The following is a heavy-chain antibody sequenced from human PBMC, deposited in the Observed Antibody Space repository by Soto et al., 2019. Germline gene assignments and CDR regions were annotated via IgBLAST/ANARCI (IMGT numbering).Heavy chain of an antibody. CDR3: AKVLFVYGIVATTAPNDY. V-gene: IGHV3-23*01. J-gene: IGHJ4*02. D-gene: IGHD5-12*01. CDR1: GFTFSSYA. Sequence: PGGSLRLSCAASGFTFSSYAMSWVGQAPGEGLEWVSAISGSGGSTYYADSVKGRFTISRDNSKNTLYLQMNSLRAEDTAVYYCAKVLFVYGIVATTAPNDYWGQGTLVTVSS. CDR2: ISGSGGST.